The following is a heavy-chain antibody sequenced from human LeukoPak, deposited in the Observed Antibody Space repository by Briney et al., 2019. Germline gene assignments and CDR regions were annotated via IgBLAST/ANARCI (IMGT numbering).Heavy chain of an antibody. J-gene: IGHJ4*02. CDR3: ASIVGLYYFDY. CDR1: GGSISSYY. CDR2: IYYSGTT. D-gene: IGHD1-26*01. Sequence: SETLSLTCTVSGGSISSYYWSWIRQPPGKGLEWIGYIYYSGTTNYNPSLKSRVTISVDTSKNQFSLKLSSVTAADTAVYYCASIVGLYYFDYWGQGTLVTVSS. V-gene: IGHV4-59*01.